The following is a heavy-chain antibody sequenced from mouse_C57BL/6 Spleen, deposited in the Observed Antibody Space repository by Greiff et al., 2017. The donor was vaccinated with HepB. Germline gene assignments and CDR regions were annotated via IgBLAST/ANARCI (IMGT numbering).Heavy chain of an antibody. CDR2: IDPSDSET. Sequence: QVQLQQPGAELVKPGASVKLSCKASGYTFTSYWMHWVKQRPGRGLEWIGNIDPSDSETHYNQKFKDKATLTVDKSSSTAYMQLSSLTSEDSAVYYCARGGWDGRTLFAYWGQGTLVTVSA. CDR1: GYTFTSYW. D-gene: IGHD4-1*01. CDR3: ARGGWDGRTLFAY. J-gene: IGHJ3*01. V-gene: IGHV1-52*01.